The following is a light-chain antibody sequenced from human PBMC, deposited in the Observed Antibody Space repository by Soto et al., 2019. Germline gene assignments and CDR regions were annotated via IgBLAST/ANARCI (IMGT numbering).Light chain of an antibody. CDR1: QSVSSY. CDR3: QQRSNWPPILT. Sequence: EIVLTQSPATLSLSPGERATLSCRASQSVSSYLAWYQQKPGQAPRLLIYDASNRATGIPARFSGSGSGTDFTLTISSLEPEDFAVYYYQQRSNWPPILTFGGGTKVDIK. CDR2: DAS. V-gene: IGKV3-11*01. J-gene: IGKJ4*01.